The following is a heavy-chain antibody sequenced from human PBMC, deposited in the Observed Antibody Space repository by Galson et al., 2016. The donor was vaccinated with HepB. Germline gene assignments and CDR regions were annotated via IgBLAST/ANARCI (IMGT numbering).Heavy chain of an antibody. V-gene: IGHV3-49*04. Sequence: GFTFGDYPMSWVRQAPGKGLEWVAFIRSKTYGGTTEYAASVKGRFTISRDDSKSIAYLQMNSLKTEDTAVYHCTRGGYSSSWFDNINAFDVWGQGTMVTVSS. CDR3: TRGGYSSSWFDNINAFDV. CDR1: GFTFGDYP. D-gene: IGHD6-13*01. CDR2: IRSKTYGGTT. J-gene: IGHJ3*01.